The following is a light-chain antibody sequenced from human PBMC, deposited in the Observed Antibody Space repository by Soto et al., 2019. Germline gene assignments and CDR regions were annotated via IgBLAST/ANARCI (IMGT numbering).Light chain of an antibody. CDR2: EVS. V-gene: IGLV2-14*01. CDR1: SRDVGGYNY. CDR3: SSYTTSSTFFYV. Sequence: QSALTQPASVSGSPGQAITISCTGTSRDVGGYNYVSWYQQYPGKAPKLMIYEVSNRPSGVSNRFSGSKSGNTASLTISGLQAEDEADYYCSSYTTSSTFFYVFGIGTTLTVL. J-gene: IGLJ1*01.